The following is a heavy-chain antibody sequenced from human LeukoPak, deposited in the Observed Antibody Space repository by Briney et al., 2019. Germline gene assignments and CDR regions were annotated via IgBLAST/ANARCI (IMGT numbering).Heavy chain of an antibody. Sequence: ASVKVSCKASGYTFTSYYMHWVRQAPGQGLEWMGIINPSGGSTSYAQKFQGRVTMTRDMSTSTVYMELSSLRSEDTAVYYCAREIRENYYDSSGYPFLDYWGQGTLVTVSS. CDR1: GYTFTSYY. D-gene: IGHD3-22*01. V-gene: IGHV1-46*01. CDR3: AREIRENYYDSSGYPFLDY. J-gene: IGHJ4*02. CDR2: INPSGGST.